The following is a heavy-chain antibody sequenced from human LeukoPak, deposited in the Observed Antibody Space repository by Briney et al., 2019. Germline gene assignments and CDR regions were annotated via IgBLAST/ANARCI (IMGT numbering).Heavy chain of an antibody. J-gene: IGHJ4*02. CDR3: ARQIASAGTAGFDF. CDR2: IYSTGST. CDR1: GGSISSYY. V-gene: IGHV4-4*07. Sequence: SETLSLTCTVSGGSISSYYWSWIRQPAGKGLEWIGRIYSTGSTNYNPSLKSRVTMSVDTSKNQFSLRLRSVTAADTAVHYCARQIASAGTAGFDFWGQGALVTVSS. D-gene: IGHD6-13*01.